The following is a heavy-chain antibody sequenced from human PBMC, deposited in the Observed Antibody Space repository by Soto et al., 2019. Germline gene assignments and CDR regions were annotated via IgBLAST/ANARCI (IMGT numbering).Heavy chain of an antibody. CDR3: ARESDIVATNPTFDY. CDR2: ISYDGSNK. D-gene: IGHD5-12*01. Sequence: QVQLVESGGGVVQPGRSLRLSCAASGFTFSSYAMHWVRQAPGKWLEWVAVISYDGSNKYYADSVKGRFTISRDNSKNTLYLQMNSLRAEDTAVYYCARESDIVATNPTFDYWGQGTLVTVSS. CDR1: GFTFSSYA. V-gene: IGHV3-30-3*01. J-gene: IGHJ4*02.